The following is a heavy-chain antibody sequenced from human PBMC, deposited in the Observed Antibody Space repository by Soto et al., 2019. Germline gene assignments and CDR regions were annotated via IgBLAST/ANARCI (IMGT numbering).Heavy chain of an antibody. D-gene: IGHD6-6*01. CDR2: INAGNGNT. J-gene: IGHJ6*02. V-gene: IGHV1-3*01. CDR3: AREGGGSSVYYYYGMDV. CDR1: GYTFTSYA. Sequence: QVQLVQSGAEVKKPGASVKVSCKASGYTFTSYAMHWVRQAPGQRLEWMGWINAGNGNTKYSQKFQGRVTITRDTSASTAYMELSSLRSEATAVYYCAREGGGSSVYYYYGMDVWGQGTTVTVSS.